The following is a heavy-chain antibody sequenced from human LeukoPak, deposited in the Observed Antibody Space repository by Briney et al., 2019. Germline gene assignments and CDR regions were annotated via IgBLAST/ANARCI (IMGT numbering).Heavy chain of an antibody. CDR2: ISSSGSDI. CDR3: ARDYGGSSPFDF. CDR1: GFPYSNYE. J-gene: IGHJ4*02. Sequence: GGSLRLSCAASGFPYSNYEMHWVRQAPGKGLEWVSYISSSGSDIYYADSVKGRFTISRDNAKNSLYLHMNSLRAEDTAVYYCARDYGGSSPFDFGGQGTRVTVSS. D-gene: IGHD4-23*01. V-gene: IGHV3-48*03.